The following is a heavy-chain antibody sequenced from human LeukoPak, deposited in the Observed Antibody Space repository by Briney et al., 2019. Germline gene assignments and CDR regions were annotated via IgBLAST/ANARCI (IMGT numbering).Heavy chain of an antibody. V-gene: IGHV4-4*07. Sequence: SETLSLTCTVSGGSISSYYWSWIRQPAGKGLEWIGRIYARGGTNYNPSLKGRVTMSVNTSKNQFSLKLSSVTAADTAVYYCARGRYCSADICSGGDAFGIWGQGTMVSVSS. D-gene: IGHD2-15*01. J-gene: IGHJ3*02. CDR1: GGSISSYY. CDR2: IYARGGT. CDR3: ARGRYCSADICSGGDAFGI.